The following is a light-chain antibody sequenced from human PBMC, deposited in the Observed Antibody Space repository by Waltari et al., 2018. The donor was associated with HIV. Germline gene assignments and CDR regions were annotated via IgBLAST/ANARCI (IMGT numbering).Light chain of an antibody. V-gene: IGLV1-51*01. J-gene: IGLJ1*01. CDR2: ENK. CDR1: SSNIGNNY. Sequence: QSVLTQPPSVSAAPGPKVTISCSGSSSNIGNNYVSWYQQVPGTAPKLLIDENKKRPSGITDRFSGSKSGTSATLGITGLQTGDEADYYCGTWDSSLSTGGVFGTGTKVTVL. CDR3: GTWDSSLSTGGV.